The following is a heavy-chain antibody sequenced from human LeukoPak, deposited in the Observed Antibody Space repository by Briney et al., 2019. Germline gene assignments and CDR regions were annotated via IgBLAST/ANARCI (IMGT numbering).Heavy chain of an antibody. V-gene: IGHV3-15*01. J-gene: IGHJ4*02. CDR2: IKSKTDGGTT. CDR1: GFTFSNAW. Sequence: PGGSLRLSCAASGFTFSNAWMSWVRQAPGKGLEWVGRIKSKTDGGTTDYGGSVKGRFIISRDDSKNTLYVQMINLKTEDTAVYYCTTDHRVTYSFDSWGQETLVSVSS. D-gene: IGHD1-26*01. CDR3: TTDHRVTYSFDS.